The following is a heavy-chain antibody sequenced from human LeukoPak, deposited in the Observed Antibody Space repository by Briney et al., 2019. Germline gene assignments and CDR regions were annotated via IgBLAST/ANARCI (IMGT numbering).Heavy chain of an antibody. CDR1: GGSFSDYQ. CDR2: VSHSGTT. V-gene: IGHV4-34*01. D-gene: IGHD3-22*01. J-gene: IGHJ4*02. Sequence: SETLSLTCAISGGSFSDYQWTWIRQSPGKGLEWLGDVSHSGTTTYNPSLKGRVTMSVDTSNNQFSLKLRSLTAADTAVYYCARHVHVSMIVVILSDYFDYWGRGTLVSVSS. CDR3: ARHVHVSMIVVILSDYFDY.